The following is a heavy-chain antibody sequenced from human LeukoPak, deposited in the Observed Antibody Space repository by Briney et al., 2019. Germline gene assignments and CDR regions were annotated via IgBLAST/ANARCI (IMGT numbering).Heavy chain of an antibody. V-gene: IGHV4-31*03. Sequence: PSQTLSLTCTVSGGSIRSGGYYWSWIRQHPGKGLEWIGYIYYSGSTYYNPSLKSRVTISVDTSKNQFSLKLSSVTAADTAVYYCARGVRDIVVVVAAYFDYWGQGTLVTVSS. CDR2: IYYSGST. J-gene: IGHJ4*02. CDR3: ARGVRDIVVVVAAYFDY. CDR1: GGSIRSGGYY. D-gene: IGHD2-15*01.